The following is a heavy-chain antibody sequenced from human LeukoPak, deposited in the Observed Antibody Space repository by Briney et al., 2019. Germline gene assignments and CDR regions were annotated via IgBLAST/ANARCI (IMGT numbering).Heavy chain of an antibody. CDR1: GGSFSGYY. CDR3: ATLTRGTMANDY. J-gene: IGHJ4*02. V-gene: IGHV4-34*01. Sequence: SETLSLTCAVYGGSFSGYYWSWIRQPPGKGLEWIGEINHSGSTNYNPSLKGRVTISVDTSKNQFSLKLSSVTAADTAVYYCATLTRGTMANDYWDQGTLVTVSS. D-gene: IGHD4/OR15-4a*01. CDR2: INHSGST.